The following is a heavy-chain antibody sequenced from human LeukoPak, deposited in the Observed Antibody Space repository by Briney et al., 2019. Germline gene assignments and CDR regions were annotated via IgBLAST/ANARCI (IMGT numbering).Heavy chain of an antibody. V-gene: IGHV4-34*01. D-gene: IGHD4-11*01. CDR2: INHSGST. CDR1: GGSFSGYY. Sequence: TLSLTCAVYGGSFSGYYWSWIRQPPGKGLEWIGXINHSGSTNYNPSLKSRVTISVDTSKNQFSLKLSSVTAADTAVYYCARRVRSNYVGIVGFDYWGQGTLVTVSS. CDR3: ARRVRSNYVGIVGFDY. J-gene: IGHJ4*02.